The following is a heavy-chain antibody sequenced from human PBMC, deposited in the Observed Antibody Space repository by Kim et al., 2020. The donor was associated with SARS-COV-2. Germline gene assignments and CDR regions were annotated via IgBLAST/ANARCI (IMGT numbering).Heavy chain of an antibody. Sequence: PSLKSRVTISVDTSKNQFSLKLSSVTAADTAVYYCARGRFGELLFRYFDYWGQGTLVTVSS. V-gene: IGHV4-34*01. D-gene: IGHD3-10*01. J-gene: IGHJ4*02. CDR3: ARGRFGELLFRYFDY.